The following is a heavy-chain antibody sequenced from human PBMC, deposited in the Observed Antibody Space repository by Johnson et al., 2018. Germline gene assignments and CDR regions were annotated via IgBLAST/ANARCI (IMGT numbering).Heavy chain of an antibody. J-gene: IGHJ6*03. Sequence: VQLVESGGGVVQPGESLRLSCAASGFTFSHYAMHWLRQAPGKGLEWVAVISYDGSNKYYADSVKGRFTISRDNSKNTLYLQMNSLIAEDTAVFYCARKYSWNDGTFYYYMDVWGKWTTVTVSS. CDR3: ARKYSWNDGTFYYYMDV. CDR2: ISYDGSNK. V-gene: IGHV3-30-3*01. CDR1: GFTFSHYA. D-gene: IGHD1-1*01.